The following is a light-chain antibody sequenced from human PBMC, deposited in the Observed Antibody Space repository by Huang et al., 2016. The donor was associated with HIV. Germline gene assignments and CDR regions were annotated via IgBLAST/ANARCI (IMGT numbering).Light chain of an antibody. J-gene: IGKJ2*01. CDR1: QSISSY. CDR2: AAT. Sequence: DIQMTQSPSSLSVSVGDRVTITCRASQSISSYLNWYQQKPGTAPKVLIYAATSLQRWVPSRFSGSGAGTDFTLTINNLQPEDSATYYCQQTYITPLTFGQGTKLEIK. V-gene: IGKV1-39*01. CDR3: QQTYITPLT.